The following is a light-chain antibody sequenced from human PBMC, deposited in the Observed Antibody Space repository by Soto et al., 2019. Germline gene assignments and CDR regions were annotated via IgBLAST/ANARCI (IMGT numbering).Light chain of an antibody. CDR1: QSVSSSY. Sequence: IVLPQSHATLSFSPGERATLSCSASQSVSSSYLAWYQQKPGQAPRLLIYGASSRATGIPDRFSGSGSGTDFTLTISRLEPEDFAVYYCQQYGSSRWTFGQGTKVDIK. CDR3: QQYGSSRWT. V-gene: IGKV3-20*01. CDR2: GAS. J-gene: IGKJ1*01.